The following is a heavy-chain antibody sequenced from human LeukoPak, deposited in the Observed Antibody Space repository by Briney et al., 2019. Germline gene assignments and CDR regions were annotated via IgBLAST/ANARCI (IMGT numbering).Heavy chain of an antibody. V-gene: IGHV3-23*01. CDR3: AKDRWYSSSWYDY. CDR1: GFTFSSYA. J-gene: IGHJ4*02. Sequence: GGSLRLSCAASGFTFSSYAMSWVRQAPGKGLEWVSAISGSGGSTYYADYVKGRFTISRDNSKNTLYLQMNSLRAEDTAVYYCAKDRWYSSSWYDYWGQGTLVTVSS. CDR2: ISGSGGST. D-gene: IGHD6-13*01.